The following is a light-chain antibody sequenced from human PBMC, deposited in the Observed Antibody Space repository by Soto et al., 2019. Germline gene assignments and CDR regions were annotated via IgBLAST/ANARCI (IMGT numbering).Light chain of an antibody. Sequence: DIQMTQSPTSLSASVGDRVTITCRASQGIRNYVAWYQQIPGKAPKLLIYAASTLQSGVPSRFSGSGSGTDFTLTINGLQPEDVATXXCQKYSSVPVFGPGTKVEIK. J-gene: IGKJ3*01. CDR2: AAS. V-gene: IGKV1-27*01. CDR3: QKYSSVPV. CDR1: QGIRNY.